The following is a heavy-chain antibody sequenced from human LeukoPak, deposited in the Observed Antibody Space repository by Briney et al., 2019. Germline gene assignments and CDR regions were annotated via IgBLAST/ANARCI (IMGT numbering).Heavy chain of an antibody. J-gene: IGHJ5*02. D-gene: IGHD3-10*01. V-gene: IGHV4-38-2*02. CDR3: ARFKHGSGSYYS. Sequence: SETLSLTCTVSGYSISSGYYWGWIRQPPGKGLEWIGSIYHSGSTYYNPSLKSRVTISVDTSKNQFSLKLSSVTAADTAVYYCARFKHGSGSYYSWGQGTLVTVSS. CDR2: IYHSGST. CDR1: GYSISSGYY.